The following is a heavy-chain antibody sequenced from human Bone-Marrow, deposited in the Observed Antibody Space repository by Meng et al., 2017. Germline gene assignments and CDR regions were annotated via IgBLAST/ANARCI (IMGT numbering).Heavy chain of an antibody. Sequence: HVRLVLSECEVKRPGASGNVPCKDSGYPFTTYGISWVRQAPEQGLEWMGWISGYNGNTKYAQKLQGRVTMTTDTSTSTAYMELRSLRSDDTAVYYCAREGGSYYPDYWGQGTLVTVSS. J-gene: IGHJ4*02. D-gene: IGHD1-26*01. CDR3: AREGGSYYPDY. V-gene: IGHV1-18*04. CDR1: GYPFTTYG. CDR2: ISGYNGNT.